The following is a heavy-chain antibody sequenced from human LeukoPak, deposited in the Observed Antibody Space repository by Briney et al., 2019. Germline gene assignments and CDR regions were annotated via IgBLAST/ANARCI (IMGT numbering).Heavy chain of an antibody. CDR2: ISAYNGNT. Sequence: ASVKVSCKASGYTFTSYGISWVRQAPGQGLEWMGWISAYNGNTNHAQKLQGRVTMTTDTSTSTAYMELRSLRSDDTAVYYCARGGLRFLEWFPYSGGLYYGMDVWGQGTTVTVSS. D-gene: IGHD3-3*01. CDR3: ARGGLRFLEWFPYSGGLYYGMDV. V-gene: IGHV1-18*01. CDR1: GYTFTSYG. J-gene: IGHJ6*02.